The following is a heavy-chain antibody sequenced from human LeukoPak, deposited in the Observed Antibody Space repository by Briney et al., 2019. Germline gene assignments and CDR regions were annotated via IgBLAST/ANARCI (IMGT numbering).Heavy chain of an antibody. CDR1: GGSISSSSYY. Sequence: SETLSLTCTVSGGSISSSSYYWGWIRQPPGKGLEWIGSIYYSGSTYYNPSLKSRVTISVDTSKNQFSLKLSSVTAADTAVYYCARETTVTTTPKYWYFDLWGRGTLVTVSP. V-gene: IGHV4-39*01. J-gene: IGHJ2*01. CDR2: IYYSGST. D-gene: IGHD4-17*01. CDR3: ARETTVTTTPKYWYFDL.